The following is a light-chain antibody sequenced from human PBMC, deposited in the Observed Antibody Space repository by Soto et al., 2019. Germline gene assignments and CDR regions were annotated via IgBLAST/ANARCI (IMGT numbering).Light chain of an antibody. CDR1: SGAVTSGSY. Sequence: QSMVTQEPSLTVSPGGTFTLTCASSSGAVTSGSYPTWYQQKPGQTPRPLIYDTTNRHSWTPARFSGSLLGGKAALTPSGAQPEDEAEYYCLLSYNGPYVFGTGTKVTVL. V-gene: IGLV7-46*01. J-gene: IGLJ1*01. CDR3: LLSYNGPYV. CDR2: DTT.